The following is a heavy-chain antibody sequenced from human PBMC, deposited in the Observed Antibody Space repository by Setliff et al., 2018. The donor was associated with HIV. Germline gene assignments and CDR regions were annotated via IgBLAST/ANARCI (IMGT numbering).Heavy chain of an antibody. CDR3: ARDRGDYGGYYYYGMDV. Sequence: GGSLRLSCAASGFTFSHFYMAWIRQAPGKGLEWVAYISYSGTSIYYRDSVKGRFTISRDNAKSSLYLQMSSLRADDTAVYYCARDRGDYGGYYYYGMDVWGQGTPVTVSS. D-gene: IGHD4-17*01. J-gene: IGHJ6*02. CDR2: ISYSGTSI. V-gene: IGHV3-11*01. CDR1: GFTFSHFY.